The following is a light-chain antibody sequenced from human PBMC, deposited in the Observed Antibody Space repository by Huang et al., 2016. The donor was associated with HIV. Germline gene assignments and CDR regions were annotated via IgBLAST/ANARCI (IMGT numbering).Light chain of an antibody. CDR2: GAS. CDR3: QHYNNWPPLT. J-gene: IGKJ4*01. V-gene: IGKV3-15*01. Sequence: EIVMTQSPATLSVFPGEKATLSCRASQTISNNLAWYKQKPGQAPRLLIYGASTRATDIPARFSGSGSGTDFTLTISSLQSEDFAVYYCQHYNNWPPLTFGGGTKVEIK. CDR1: QTISNN.